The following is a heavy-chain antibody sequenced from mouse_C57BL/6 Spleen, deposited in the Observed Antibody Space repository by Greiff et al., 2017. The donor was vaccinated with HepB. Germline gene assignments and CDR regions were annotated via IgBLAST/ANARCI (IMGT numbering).Heavy chain of an antibody. V-gene: IGHV1-50*01. CDR1: GYTFTSYW. D-gene: IGHD2-1*01. J-gene: IGHJ4*01. CDR3: ARLEGSKQYGNYGIYAMDY. CDR2: IDPSDSYT. Sequence: QVHVKQPGAELVKPGASVKLSCKASGYTFTSYWMQWVKQRPGQGLEWIGEIDPSDSYTNYNQKFKGKATLTVDTSSSTAYMQLSSLTSEDSAVYYCARLEGSKQYGNYGIYAMDYWGQGTSVTVSS.